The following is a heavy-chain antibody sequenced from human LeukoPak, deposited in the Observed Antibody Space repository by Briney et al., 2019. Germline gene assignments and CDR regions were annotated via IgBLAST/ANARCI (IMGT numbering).Heavy chain of an antibody. D-gene: IGHD3-10*01. CDR1: GGSISSYY. Sequence: PSETLSLTCTVSGGSISSYYWSWIRQPPGKGLEWIGYIYYSGSTNYKPSLKSRVTISVDTSKNQFSLKLSSVTAADTAVYYCARRVVAMVRGVRFTNFDPWGQGTLVTVSS. CDR2: IYYSGST. CDR3: ARRVVAMVRGVRFTNFDP. J-gene: IGHJ5*02. V-gene: IGHV4-59*08.